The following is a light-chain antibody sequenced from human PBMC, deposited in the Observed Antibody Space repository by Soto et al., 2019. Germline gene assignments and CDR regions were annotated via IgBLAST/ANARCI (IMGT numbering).Light chain of an antibody. CDR3: QQSYSIVWT. CDR2: GTS. J-gene: IGKJ1*01. Sequence: DIHMTQSPSTLSASVGDRVTITCRASESIASYLNWYQQKPGGAPNLLIYGTSSLQSGVPSRFSGSGSGTDFTLTISSLQPEDSTTYYCQQSYSIVWTFGQGTKVDI. CDR1: ESIASY. V-gene: IGKV1-39*01.